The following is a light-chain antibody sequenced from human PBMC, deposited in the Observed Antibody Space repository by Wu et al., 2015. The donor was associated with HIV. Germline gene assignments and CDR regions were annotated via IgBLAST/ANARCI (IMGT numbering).Light chain of an antibody. CDR2: GVS. CDR3: QQYGSSPYT. Sequence: PGERATSSSQGQVRVVRHLPYASVPTKKPGHGSHGXSIYGVSSRATGIPDRFSDSGSGTDFTLTISRLEPEDFAVYYCQQYGSSPYTFGQGTKLEIK. V-gene: IGKV3-20*01. J-gene: IGKJ2*01. CDR1: RVVRHLP.